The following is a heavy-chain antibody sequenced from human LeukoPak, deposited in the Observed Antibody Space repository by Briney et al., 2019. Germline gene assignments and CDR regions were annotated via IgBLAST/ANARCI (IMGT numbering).Heavy chain of an antibody. CDR2: VHYTWNT. Sequence: SETLSLTCSVSGGSIGSYHWSWFRQPPGKGLEWIGHVHYTWNTKYNPSLTGRVSISLDRSKNQFSLSLTSVTAADTAVYYCARVASKGGMDVWGQGTTVTVSS. CDR3: ARVASKGGMDV. J-gene: IGHJ6*02. CDR1: GGSIGSYH. D-gene: IGHD5/OR15-5a*01. V-gene: IGHV4-59*01.